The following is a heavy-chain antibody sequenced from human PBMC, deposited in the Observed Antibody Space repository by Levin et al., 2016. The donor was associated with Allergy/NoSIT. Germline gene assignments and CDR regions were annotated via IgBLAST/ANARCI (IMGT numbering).Heavy chain of an antibody. CDR3: ARDNIAARAAFDY. CDR2: ISAYNGNT. Sequence: WVRQAPGQGLEWMGWISAYNGNTNYAQKLQGRVTMTTDTSTSTAYMELRSLRSDDTAVYYCARDNIAARAAFDYWGQGTLVTVSS. D-gene: IGHD6-6*01. J-gene: IGHJ4*02. V-gene: IGHV1-18*01.